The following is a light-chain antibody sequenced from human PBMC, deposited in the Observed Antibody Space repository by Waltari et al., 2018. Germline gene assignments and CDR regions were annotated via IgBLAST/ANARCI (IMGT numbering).Light chain of an antibody. J-gene: IGKJ1*01. Sequence: EIVLTQSPGTASLSPGERVTLSCRASQSVGSSSLAWYQQKPGQAPRLVIYRASRRATGIPDRFICSGSGTDFSLTISRLEPEDFAVYYCQQHGTLPATFGQGTKVEIK. CDR2: RAS. CDR3: QQHGTLPAT. CDR1: QSVGSSS. V-gene: IGKV3-20*01.